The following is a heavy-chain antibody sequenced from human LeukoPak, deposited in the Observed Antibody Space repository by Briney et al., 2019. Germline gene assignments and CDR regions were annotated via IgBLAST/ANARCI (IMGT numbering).Heavy chain of an antibody. Sequence: GGSLRLSCAASGFTFSGSAMHWVRQASGKGLEWVGRIRGNPTSYATTYAASVKGRFTISRDESNNTAYLHMNSLRTQDPAVYYCAGPRITIFGVVIWDAFDIWGQGTMVTVSS. CDR1: GFTFSGSA. D-gene: IGHD3-3*01. CDR2: IRGNPTSYAT. CDR3: AGPRITIFGVVIWDAFDI. J-gene: IGHJ3*02. V-gene: IGHV3-73*01.